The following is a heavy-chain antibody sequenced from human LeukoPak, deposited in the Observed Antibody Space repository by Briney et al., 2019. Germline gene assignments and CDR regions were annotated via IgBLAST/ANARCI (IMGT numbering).Heavy chain of an antibody. Sequence: RPSETLSLTCTVSGGSISSSSYYWGWIRQPPGKGLEWIRSIYYSGSTYYNPSLKSRVTISVDTSKNQFSLKLSSVTAADTAVYYCARHAKVPGSILTYPDYWGQGTLVTVSS. D-gene: IGHD3-9*01. CDR3: ARHAKVPGSILTYPDY. CDR2: IYYSGST. CDR1: GGSISSSSYY. V-gene: IGHV4-39*01. J-gene: IGHJ4*02.